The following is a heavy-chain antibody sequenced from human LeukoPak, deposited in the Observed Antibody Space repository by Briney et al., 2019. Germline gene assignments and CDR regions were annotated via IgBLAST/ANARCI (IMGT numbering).Heavy chain of an antibody. CDR2: ISAYNGNT. D-gene: IGHD5-24*01. V-gene: IGHV1-18*04. CDR3: ARMEMATAIFDY. CDR1: GYTFTSYY. Sequence: ASVKVSCKASGYTFTSYYMYWVRQAPGQGLEWMGWISAYNGNTNYAQNLQGRVTMTTDTSTSTAYMELRGLRSDDTAMYYCARMEMATAIFDYWGQGTLVTVSS. J-gene: IGHJ4*02.